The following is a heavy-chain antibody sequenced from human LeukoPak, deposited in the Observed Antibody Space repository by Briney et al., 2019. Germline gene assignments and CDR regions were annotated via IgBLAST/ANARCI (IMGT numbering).Heavy chain of an antibody. D-gene: IGHD3-22*01. CDR1: GGSFSNYL. CDR3: ARQSSGYYYGWFDP. Sequence: PSETLSLTCSVSGGSFSNYLWSWIRQSPGKGLEWVGYISDSGSTNYNPSLKSRVTISLDTSMNQFSLNLNSVTAADTAVYYCARQSSGYYYGWFDPWGQGTLVTVSS. CDR2: ISDSGST. V-gene: IGHV4-59*08. J-gene: IGHJ5*02.